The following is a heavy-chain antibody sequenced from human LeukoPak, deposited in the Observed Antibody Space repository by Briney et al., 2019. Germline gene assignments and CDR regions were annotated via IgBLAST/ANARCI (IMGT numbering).Heavy chain of an antibody. CDR1: GFTFSSYS. J-gene: IGHJ6*03. D-gene: IGHD2-2*01. CDR2: ISSSSSYI. V-gene: IGHV3-21*01. CDR3: AREEALGYCSSTSCRYYYYMDV. Sequence: GGSLRLSCAASGFTFSSYSMNWVRQAPGKGLEWVSSISSSSSYIYYADSVKGRFTISRGNAKNSLYLQMNSLRAEDTAVYYCAREEALGYCSSTSCRYYYYMDVWGKGTTVTISS.